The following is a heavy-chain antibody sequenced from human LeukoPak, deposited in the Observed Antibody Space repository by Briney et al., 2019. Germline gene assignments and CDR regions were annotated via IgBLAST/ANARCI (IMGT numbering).Heavy chain of an antibody. D-gene: IGHD3-3*01. J-gene: IGHJ4*02. CDR2: INHSGST. Sequence: PSETLSLTCTVSGGSITNYYWTWIRQPPGKGLEWIGEINHSGSTNYNPSLKSRVTISADTSKNQFSLKLSSVTAADTAVYYCARGPGRRITIFGVVIKTCYFDYWGQGTLVTVSS. V-gene: IGHV4-34*01. CDR3: ARGPGRRITIFGVVIKTCYFDY. CDR1: GGSITNYY.